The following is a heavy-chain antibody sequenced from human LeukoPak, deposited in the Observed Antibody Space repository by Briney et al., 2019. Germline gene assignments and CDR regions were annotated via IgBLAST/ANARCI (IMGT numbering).Heavy chain of an antibody. CDR3: AREGAGYFGDYYYYMDV. J-gene: IGHJ6*03. Sequence: SETLSLTCTVSGGSISSYYWSWIRQPAGKGLEWIGRIYTSGSTNYNPSLKSRATMSVDTSKNQFSLKLSSVTAADTAVYYCAREGAGYFGDYYYYMDVWGKGTTVTVSS. CDR1: GGSISSYY. D-gene: IGHD3-3*01. CDR2: IYTSGST. V-gene: IGHV4-4*07.